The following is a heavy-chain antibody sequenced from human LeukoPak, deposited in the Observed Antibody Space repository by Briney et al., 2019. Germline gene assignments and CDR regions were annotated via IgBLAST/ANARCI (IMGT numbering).Heavy chain of an antibody. V-gene: IGHV5-51*01. CDR3: ARDCGSYTYYFDY. D-gene: IGHD1-26*01. CDR1: GYSFTSYW. Sequence: GESLKISCKGYGYSFTSYWIGWVRQMPGKSLEWMGIIYPGDSDTRYSPSFQGQVTISADKSISTAYPQWSSLKASDTAMYYCARDCGSYTYYFDYWGQGTLVTVSS. J-gene: IGHJ4*02. CDR2: IYPGDSDT.